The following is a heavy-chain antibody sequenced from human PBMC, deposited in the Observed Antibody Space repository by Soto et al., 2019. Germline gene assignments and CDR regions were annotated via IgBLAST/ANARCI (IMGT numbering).Heavy chain of an antibody. Sequence: QVQLQESGPGLVKPSETLSLTCTVSGGSVSSGSYYWSWIRQPPGKGLEWIGYIYYSGSTNYNPSLKRRVNISVETSKIQSSLKLSSVTAADTGVYYCASWRSRYYYDSSGYYSAYYYGMDVWGQGTTVTVSS. V-gene: IGHV4-61*01. CDR3: ASWRSRYYYDSSGYYSAYYYGMDV. J-gene: IGHJ6*02. CDR1: GGSVSSGSYY. CDR2: IYYSGST. D-gene: IGHD3-22*01.